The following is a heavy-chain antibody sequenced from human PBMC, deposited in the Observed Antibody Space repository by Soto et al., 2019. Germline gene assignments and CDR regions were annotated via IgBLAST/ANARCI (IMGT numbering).Heavy chain of an antibody. J-gene: IGHJ2*01. Sequence: GGSLRLSCAASGFTFSSYGMHWVRQAPGKGLEWVAVISYDGSNKYYADSVKGRFTISRDNSKNTRYLQMNSLRAEDTAVYYCAKDIGVDGMGGFDLWGRGTLVTVSS. CDR3: AKDIGVDGMGGFDL. CDR2: ISYDGSNK. CDR1: GFTFSSYG. D-gene: IGHD1-26*01. V-gene: IGHV3-30*18.